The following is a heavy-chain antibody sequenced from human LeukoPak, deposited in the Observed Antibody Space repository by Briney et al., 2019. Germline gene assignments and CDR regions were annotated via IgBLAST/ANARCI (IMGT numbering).Heavy chain of an antibody. V-gene: IGHV3-74*01. CDR3: ARGYSSGYRIDY. D-gene: IGHD3-22*01. CDR1: GFTFGTYW. Sequence: PGGSLRLSCAASGFTFGTYWMHWVRQAPGKGLVWVSRIKGDGSSTSYADSVKGRFTISRDNAKNTVYLQMDSLRADDTAVYYCARGYSSGYRIDYWGQGTLVTVSS. CDR2: IKGDGSST. J-gene: IGHJ4*02.